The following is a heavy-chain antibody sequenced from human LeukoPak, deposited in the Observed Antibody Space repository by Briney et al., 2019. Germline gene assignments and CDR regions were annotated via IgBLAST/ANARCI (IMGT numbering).Heavy chain of an antibody. V-gene: IGHV4-61*02. J-gene: IGHJ4*02. D-gene: IGHD6-13*01. CDR3: ARGTSSWYEGYFDY. CDR1: GGSISSGSSY. CDR2: IYICGST. Sequence: KPSETLSLTCSVSGGSISSGSSYWTWIRQPAGKGLEWIGRIYICGSTNYNPSLKSRVTISLDTSKNQFSLKLSSVTAADTAVYYCARGTSSWYEGYFDYWGQGALVTVPS.